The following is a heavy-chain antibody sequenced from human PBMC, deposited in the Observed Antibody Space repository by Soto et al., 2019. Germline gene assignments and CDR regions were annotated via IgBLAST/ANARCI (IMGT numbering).Heavy chain of an antibody. J-gene: IGHJ4*02. CDR3: ASGYGDYDGNFDY. D-gene: IGHD4-17*01. Sequence: AGASLKISCKGSGYSFTSYWISWVRQMPGKGLEWMGRIEPSDSYTNYSPSFQGHVTISADKSISTAYLQWSSLKASDTAMYYCASGYGDYDGNFDYWGKGTLGTVSS. CDR2: IEPSDSYT. CDR1: GYSFTSYW. V-gene: IGHV5-10-1*01.